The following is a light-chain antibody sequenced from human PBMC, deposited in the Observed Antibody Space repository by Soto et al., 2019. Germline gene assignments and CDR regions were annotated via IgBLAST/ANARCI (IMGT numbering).Light chain of an antibody. CDR1: NIGTKN. CDR2: DDS. J-gene: IGLJ2*01. V-gene: IGLV3-21*02. CDR3: QVWSSSGDHVV. Sequence: SYELTPPPSVSVAPGQAARITCGGNNIGTKNVHWYQQKPGQAPVLVVYDDSDRPSGIPERFAGSNSGNTATLTISRVEAGDEADYSCQVWSSSGDHVVFGGGTKLTVL.